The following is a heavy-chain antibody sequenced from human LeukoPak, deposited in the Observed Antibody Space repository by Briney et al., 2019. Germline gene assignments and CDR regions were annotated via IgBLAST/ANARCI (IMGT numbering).Heavy chain of an antibody. Sequence: SVKVSCKASGGTFSSYAISWVRQAPGQGLEWMGRIIPILGIANYAQKFHGRVTITADKSTSTAYMELSSLRSEDTAVYYCAREDGENAFDIWGQGTMVTVSS. D-gene: IGHD4-17*01. J-gene: IGHJ3*02. V-gene: IGHV1-69*04. CDR3: AREDGENAFDI. CDR2: IIPILGIA. CDR1: GGTFSSYA.